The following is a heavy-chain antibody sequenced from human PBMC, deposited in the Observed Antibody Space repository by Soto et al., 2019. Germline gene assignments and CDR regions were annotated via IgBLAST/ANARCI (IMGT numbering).Heavy chain of an antibody. Sequence: TLSLTCAVSGGSLSSSSWWSWVRQPPGKTLEWLGEIFYSGSTKYNPSLNSRVTISADQSKNDFSLRLSSVTAADTAVYYCVHHGGVPYYHDFWGQGMLVTVSS. J-gene: IGHJ4*02. CDR3: VHHGGVPYYHDF. D-gene: IGHD2-8*01. CDR1: GGSLSSSSW. CDR2: IFYSGST. V-gene: IGHV4-4*02.